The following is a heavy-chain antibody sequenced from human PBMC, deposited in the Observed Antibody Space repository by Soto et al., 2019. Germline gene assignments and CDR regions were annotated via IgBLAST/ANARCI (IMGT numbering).Heavy chain of an antibody. V-gene: IGHV5-51*01. CDR1: GYSFTTYW. CDR2: IYPGDSDT. Sequence: VESLKVSCKGSGYSFTTYWIGWVRQMPGKGLEWMGIIYPGDSDTRYSPSFQGQVTISVDKSISTAYLQWSSLTASDTAMYYCARTIAAGKYYYYYSMDVWGQGTTVTVSS. D-gene: IGHD6-13*01. J-gene: IGHJ6*02. CDR3: ARTIAAGKYYYYYSMDV.